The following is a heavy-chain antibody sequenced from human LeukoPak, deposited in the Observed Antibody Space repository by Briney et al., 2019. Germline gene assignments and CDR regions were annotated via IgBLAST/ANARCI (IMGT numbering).Heavy chain of an antibody. CDR1: GFTFSSYA. CDR2: ISGSGGST. D-gene: IGHD6-13*01. V-gene: IGHV3-23*01. J-gene: IGHJ4*02. Sequence: GGSLRLSCAASGFTFSSYAISWVRQAPGKGLEWVSAISGSGGSTYYADSVKDRFTISRDNSKNTLYLQMNSLRAEDTAVYYCAKERGSSWYSIDYWGQGTLVTVSS. CDR3: AKERGSSWYSIDY.